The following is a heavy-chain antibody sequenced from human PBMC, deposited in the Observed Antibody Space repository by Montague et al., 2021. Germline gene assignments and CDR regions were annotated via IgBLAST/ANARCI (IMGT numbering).Heavy chain of an antibody. V-gene: IGHV4-34*01. J-gene: IGHJ5*01. CDR1: ASSFLPSY. CDR3: ARARGSHYMSWFDS. D-gene: IGHD3-10*01. Sequence: SETLSLTCAVYASSFLPSYWSRVRHPTRAALGSIGEVSPGGDAFSKPSPMSRVTISESTSSPQFSLKLTSVTAADTAVYYCARARGSHYMSWFDSWGQGTLVIVSS. CDR2: VSPGGDA.